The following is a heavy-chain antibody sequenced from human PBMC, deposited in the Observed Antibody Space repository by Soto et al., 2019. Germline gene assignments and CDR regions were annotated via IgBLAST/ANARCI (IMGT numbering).Heavy chain of an antibody. CDR3: ARDRVAGIWGDAFDI. CDR2: INPYNANV. D-gene: IGHD3-16*01. J-gene: IGHJ3*02. CDR1: GYTFTNHG. V-gene: IGHV1-18*04. Sequence: QVQLVQSGAEVKKPGASVKVSCKTSGYTFTNHGINWVRQALGQGLEWMGWINPYNANVNYAQKLRGRVTMTTDTSTSTAYMDLRSLTSDDTAVYYCARDRVAGIWGDAFDIWGQGTMVTVSS.